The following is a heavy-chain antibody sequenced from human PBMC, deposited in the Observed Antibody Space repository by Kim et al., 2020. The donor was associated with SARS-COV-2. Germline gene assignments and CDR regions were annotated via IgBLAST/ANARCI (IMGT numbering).Heavy chain of an antibody. J-gene: IGHJ4*02. D-gene: IGHD1-1*01. Sequence: GGSLRLSCAASGFTFSTYWMTWVRQAPGKGLEWVANIKKDESERYYVDSVKGRFTVSRDNAKNLLFLQMNSLRAEDTAVYYCASGCWIDSCGQGTLVTVS. V-gene: IGHV3-7*03. CDR1: GFTFSTYW. CDR3: ASGCWIDS. CDR2: IKKDESER.